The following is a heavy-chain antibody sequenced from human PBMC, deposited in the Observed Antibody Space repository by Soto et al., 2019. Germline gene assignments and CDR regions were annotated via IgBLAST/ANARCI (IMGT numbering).Heavy chain of an antibody. CDR1: GFTFSNAW. D-gene: IGHD2-21*02. V-gene: IGHV3-15*07. J-gene: IGHJ4*02. CDR2: IKSKTDGGTT. Sequence: EVQLVESGGGLVKPGGSLRLSCAASGFTFSNAWMNWVRQAPGKGLEWVGRIKSKTDGGTTDYAAPVKGRFTISRDDSKNTLYLQMNSLKTEDTAVYYCTTDGLYCGGDCYSSSLFDYWGQGTLVTVSS. CDR3: TTDGLYCGGDCYSSSLFDY.